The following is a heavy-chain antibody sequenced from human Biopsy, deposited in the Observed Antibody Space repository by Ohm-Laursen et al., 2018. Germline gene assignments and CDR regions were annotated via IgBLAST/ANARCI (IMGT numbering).Heavy chain of an antibody. V-gene: IGHV3-53*05. CDR2: IYSGGDT. J-gene: IGHJ3*02. D-gene: IGHD3-22*01. Sequence: SLRLSCAASGFTVYNNYMTWVRQAPGKGLEWVSLIYSGGDTRYADSVKGRFTISRDNGGNSLYLQMNSLRPEDTALYYCTKNTQWEGSGYLDAFHIWGHGAMVTVSS. CDR1: GFTVYNNY. CDR3: TKNTQWEGSGYLDAFHI.